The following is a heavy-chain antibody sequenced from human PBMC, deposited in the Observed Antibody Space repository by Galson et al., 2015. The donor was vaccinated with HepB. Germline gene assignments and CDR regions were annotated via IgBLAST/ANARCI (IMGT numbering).Heavy chain of an antibody. CDR1: GCTFSGSA. CDR2: IRSTANNYAA. D-gene: IGHD6-13*01. V-gene: IGHV3-73*01. Sequence: SLSLSCAASGCTFSGSAIHWVRQASGERPEWIGRIRSTANNYAALYVPLLKGRFIVSRDDSKNMAYPHMMRLKTDDTAVYYCVRSGDLSWYSSRWGQGTLVIVSS. J-gene: IGHJ4*02. CDR3: VRSGDLSWYSSR.